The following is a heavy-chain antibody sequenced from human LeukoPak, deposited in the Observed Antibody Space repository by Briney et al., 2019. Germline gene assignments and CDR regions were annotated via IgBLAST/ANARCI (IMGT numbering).Heavy chain of an antibody. Sequence: GGSLRLSCAASGFTSSDYYMSWIRQAPGKGLEWVSYISSSGSTIYYADSVKGRFTISRDNAKNSLYLQMNSLRAEDTAVYYCARGPCSSTCCYNFDYWGQGTLVTVSS. CDR1: GFTSSDYY. D-gene: IGHD2-2*02. V-gene: IGHV3-11*01. CDR2: ISSSGSTI. CDR3: ARGPCSSTCCYNFDY. J-gene: IGHJ4*02.